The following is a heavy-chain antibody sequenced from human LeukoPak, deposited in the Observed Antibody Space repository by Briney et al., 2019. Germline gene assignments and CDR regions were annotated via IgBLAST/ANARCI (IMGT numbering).Heavy chain of an antibody. CDR1: GFTFSSYA. D-gene: IGHD1-14*01. Sequence: GGSLRLSCAASGFTFSSYAMHWVRQAPGKGLEWVAVISYDGSNKYYADSVKGRFTISRDNSKNTLYLQMNSLRAEDTAVYYCARVFRKGPDAFDIWGQGTMVTVSS. V-gene: IGHV3-30-3*01. CDR2: ISYDGSNK. CDR3: ARVFRKGPDAFDI. J-gene: IGHJ3*02.